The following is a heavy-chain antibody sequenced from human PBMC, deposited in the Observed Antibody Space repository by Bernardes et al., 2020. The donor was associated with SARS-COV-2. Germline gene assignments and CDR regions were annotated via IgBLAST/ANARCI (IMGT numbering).Heavy chain of an antibody. J-gene: IGHJ4*02. CDR3: ARADFWSGYYLDY. V-gene: IGHV3-11*01. Sequence: GGSLRLSCAASGFTFSHYYMTWIRHAPGKGLEWVSYISGTGSCIYYAYSVKGRFTISRDNAKNSLYLQMNSLRAEDTAVYYCARADFWSGYYLDYWGQGTLVTVSS. D-gene: IGHD3-3*01. CDR1: GFTFSHYY. CDR2: ISGTGSCI.